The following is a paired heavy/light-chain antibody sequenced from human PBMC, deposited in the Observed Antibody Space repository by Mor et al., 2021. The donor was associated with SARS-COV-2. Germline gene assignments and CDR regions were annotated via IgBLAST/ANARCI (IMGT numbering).Heavy chain of an antibody. Sequence: EVHLLESGGGLLQPGGSLRLSCAASGFIFTESAMSWVRQAPGKGLEWISKISGDGGSTNYADSVKGRFTISRDNSRNTVFLQMSSLRPEDTAIYYCARRPDSGTYFPDDYWGQGTLVTVSS. CDR1: GFIFTESA. CDR2: ISGDGGST. CDR3: ARRPDSGTYFPDDY. J-gene: IGHJ4*02. D-gene: IGHD1-26*01. V-gene: IGHV3-23*01.
Light chain of an antibody. J-gene: IGKJ1*01. CDR2: DTS. V-gene: IGKV3-20*01. CDR1: QSVTTRY. CDR3: QQYGTSPWT. Sequence: EIVLTQSPGTLASSPGERATLSCRASQSVTTRYLAWFQQKPGQAPRLLIYDTSSRATGIPLRFSGSGSGTDFTLTISRLEPEDFAVYYCQQYGTSPWTFGQGTKVE.